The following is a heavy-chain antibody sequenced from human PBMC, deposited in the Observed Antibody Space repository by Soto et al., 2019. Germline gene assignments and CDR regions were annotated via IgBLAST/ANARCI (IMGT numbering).Heavy chain of an antibody. V-gene: IGHV5-10-1*01. J-gene: IGHJ4*02. CDR2: IDPSDSYT. D-gene: IGHD3-10*01. CDR3: ARLPLVSMVRGIIVDDY. Sequence: EVQLVQSGAEVKKPRESLRISCKGAGYSFTSYWITWVRQMPGKGLECMGRIDPSDSYTNYSPSFQGHVTISADKSISTAYLQWSSLKASDSATYYCARLPLVSMVRGIIVDDYWGQGTLATVSS. CDR1: GYSFTSYW.